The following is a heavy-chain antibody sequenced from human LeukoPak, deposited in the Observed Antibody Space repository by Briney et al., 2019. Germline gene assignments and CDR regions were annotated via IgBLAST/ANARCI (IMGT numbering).Heavy chain of an antibody. J-gene: IGHJ4*02. V-gene: IGHV4-61*02. CDR1: GGSISSGSYY. D-gene: IGHD4-17*01. CDR3: ARDRSDCGDYEVY. CDR2: IYTSGST. Sequence: SETLSLTCTVSGGSISSGSYYWSWIRQPAGKGLEWIGRIYTSGSTNYNPSLKSRVTISVDTSKNQFSLKLSSVTAADTAVYYCARDRSDCGDYEVYWGQGTLVTVSS.